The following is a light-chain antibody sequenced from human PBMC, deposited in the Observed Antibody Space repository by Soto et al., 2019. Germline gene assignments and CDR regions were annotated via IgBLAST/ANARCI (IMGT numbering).Light chain of an antibody. CDR3: QQYYSYPPLT. J-gene: IGKJ4*01. CDR2: AAS. V-gene: IGKV1-8*01. Sequence: AIRMTQSPSSFSASTGERVTITCRASQGISSYLAWYQQKPGKAPKLLIYAASTLQSGVPSRFSGSGSGTDFTLTISRLQSEDFASYYWQQYYSYPPLTFGGGTKVEIK. CDR1: QGISSY.